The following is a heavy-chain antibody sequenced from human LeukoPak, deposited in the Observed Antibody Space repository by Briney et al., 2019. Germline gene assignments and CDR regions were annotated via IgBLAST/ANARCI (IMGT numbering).Heavy chain of an antibody. CDR1: GLSFSNYA. D-gene: IGHD3-10*01. CDR2: ISNSGDSA. J-gene: IGHJ4*02. CDR3: AKDRFYGSGYYFDY. Sequence: PGGSLRLSCAASGLSFSNYAMNWVRQAPGGGLEWVSAISNSGDSAYYADSVRGRFTISRDNSKNTLYLEMSSLRAEDTAVYYCAKDRFYGSGYYFDYWGQGTLVTVSS. V-gene: IGHV3-23*01.